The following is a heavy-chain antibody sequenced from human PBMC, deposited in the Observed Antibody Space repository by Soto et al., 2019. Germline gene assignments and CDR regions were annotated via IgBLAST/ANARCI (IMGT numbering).Heavy chain of an antibody. J-gene: IGHJ5*02. D-gene: IGHD3-10*01. CDR2: ISSSSSYI. CDR3: ARALSPGITMVRGAPEWFDP. CDR1: GFTFSSYS. V-gene: IGHV3-21*01. Sequence: EVQLVESGGGLVKPGGSLRLSCAASGFTFSSYSMNWVRQAPGKGLEWVSSISSSSSYIYYADSVKGRFTISRDNAKNSLYLQMNSLRAEDTAVYYCARALSPGITMVRGAPEWFDPWGQGTLVTVSS.